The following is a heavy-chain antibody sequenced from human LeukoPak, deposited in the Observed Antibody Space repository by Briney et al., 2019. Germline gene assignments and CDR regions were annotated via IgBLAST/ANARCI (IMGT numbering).Heavy chain of an antibody. CDR2: ISAYNGKT. V-gene: IGHV1-18*01. J-gene: IGHJ4*02. CDR1: GYTFTSYG. CDR3: ARDSFPPSYLVATIDAEFDY. Sequence: GASVKVSCKASGYTFTSYGISWVRQAPGQGLEWMGWISAYNGKTNYAQKLQGRVTMTTDTSTSTAYMELRSLRSDDTAVSYCARDSFPPSYLVATIDAEFDYWGQGTLVTVSS. D-gene: IGHD5-12*01.